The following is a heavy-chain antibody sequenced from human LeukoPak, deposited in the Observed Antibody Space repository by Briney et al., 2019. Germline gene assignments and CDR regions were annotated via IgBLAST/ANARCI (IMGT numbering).Heavy chain of an antibody. Sequence: SETLSLACAASGVPFSNYYWSWVRQSPSQGLEWIGEINHSGYTNYNPSLKSRVTMSIDTSKNQFSLKLTSVTAADAGVYYCTRAVAGHPDWGQGTLVTVSS. CDR2: INHSGYT. D-gene: IGHD6-19*01. CDR1: GVPFSNYY. CDR3: TRAVAGHPD. V-gene: IGHV4-34*01. J-gene: IGHJ4*02.